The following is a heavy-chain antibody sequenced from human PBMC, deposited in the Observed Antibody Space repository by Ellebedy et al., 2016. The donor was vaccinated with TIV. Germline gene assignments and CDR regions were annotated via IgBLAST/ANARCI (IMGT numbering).Heavy chain of an antibody. V-gene: IGHV3-7*01. CDR2: INQDGGEK. Sequence: GGSLRLSCAGSGFSFRSYWMSWVRQAPGKGLEWVANINQDGGEKHYVDSVKGRFTISRDNAKNSLYLQMNSLRAVDTAVYYCATDGSYGDYLSPTHAFVIWGQGTTVTVSS. J-gene: IGHJ3*02. D-gene: IGHD4-17*01. CDR1: GFSFRSYW. CDR3: ATDGSYGDYLSPTHAFVI.